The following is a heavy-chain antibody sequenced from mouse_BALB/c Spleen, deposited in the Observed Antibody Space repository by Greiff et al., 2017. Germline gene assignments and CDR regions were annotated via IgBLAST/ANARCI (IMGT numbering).Heavy chain of an antibody. Sequence: VHVKQSGAELVKPGASVKLSCTASGFNIKDTYMHWVKQRPEQGLEWIGRIDPANGNTKYDPKFQGKATITADTSSNTAYLQLSSLTSEDTAVYYCAYYGNEYYFDYWGQGTTLTVSS. J-gene: IGHJ2*01. CDR1: GFNIKDTY. V-gene: IGHV14-3*02. CDR3: AYYGNEYYFDY. D-gene: IGHD2-1*01. CDR2: IDPANGNT.